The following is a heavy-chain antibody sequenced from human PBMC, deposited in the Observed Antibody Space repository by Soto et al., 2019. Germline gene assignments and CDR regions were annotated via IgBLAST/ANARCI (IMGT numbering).Heavy chain of an antibody. D-gene: IGHD3-10*01. J-gene: IGHJ4*02. CDR2: IYWNDDK. Sequence: QITLKESGPTLVKPTQTLTLTCTFSGFSLSTNGVGVGWIHQPPGKALEWVTLIYWNDDKRYSPSLRTRLTITKDTSKNQVVLRMTDMDPVDTATYYCASLPALYGPGSYRFDDWGQGTLVTVSS. V-gene: IGHV2-5*01. CDR1: GFSLSTNGVG. CDR3: ASLPALYGPGSYRFDD.